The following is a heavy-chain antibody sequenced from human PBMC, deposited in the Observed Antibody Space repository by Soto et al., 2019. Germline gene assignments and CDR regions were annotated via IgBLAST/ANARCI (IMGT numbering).Heavy chain of an antibody. CDR2: TYYRSKWYN. Sequence: SQTLSLTCAISGYSVSGNSVAWNWIRQSPSRGLEWLGRTYYRSKWYNDYGVSVKSRITINPDTSKNQFSLQLNSVTPEDTAVYYCARGLFRAMAGEFDYWGLRTLVTVSS. CDR3: ARGLFRAMAGEFDY. V-gene: IGHV6-1*01. D-gene: IGHD6-19*01. J-gene: IGHJ4*02. CDR1: GYSVSGNSVA.